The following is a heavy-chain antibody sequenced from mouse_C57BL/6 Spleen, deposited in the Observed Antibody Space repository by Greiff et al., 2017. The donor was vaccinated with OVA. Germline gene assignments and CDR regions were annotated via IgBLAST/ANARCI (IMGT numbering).Heavy chain of an antibody. CDR2: ISDGGSYT. Sequence: DVKLVESGGGLVKPGGSLKLSCAASGFTFSSYAMSWVRQTPEKRLEWVATISDGGSYTYYPDNVKGRFTISRDNAKNNLYLQMSHLKSEDTAMYYCARDRGMVPYFDYWGQGTTLTVSS. V-gene: IGHV5-4*01. CDR3: ARDRGMVPYFDY. D-gene: IGHD2-3*01. CDR1: GFTFSSYA. J-gene: IGHJ2*01.